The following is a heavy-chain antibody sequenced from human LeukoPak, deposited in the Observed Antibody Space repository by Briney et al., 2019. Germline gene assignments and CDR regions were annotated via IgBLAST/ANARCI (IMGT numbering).Heavy chain of an antibody. CDR3: ASQSEGYDILTGYS. CDR2: ISGSGGST. CDR1: GFTFSSYA. D-gene: IGHD3-9*01. J-gene: IGHJ6*04. V-gene: IGHV3-23*01. Sequence: QPGGSLRLSCAASGFTFSSYAMSWVRQAPGKGLEWVSAISGSGGSTYYADSVKGRFTISRDNAKNSLYLQMNSLRAEDTAVYYCASQSEGYDILTGYSWGKGTTVTVSS.